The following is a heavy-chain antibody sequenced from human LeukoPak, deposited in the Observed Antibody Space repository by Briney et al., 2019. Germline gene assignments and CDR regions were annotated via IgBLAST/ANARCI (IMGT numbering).Heavy chain of an antibody. Sequence: ASVKVSCKASGGTLSSYDIGWVRQAPGQGLDRMGGIIPIFGTANYAQKFQGRVTITADESTSTAYMELSSLRSEDTAVYYCARVMSSSWSYYYYGMDVWGQGTTVTVSS. D-gene: IGHD6-13*01. CDR3: ARVMSSSWSYYYYGMDV. CDR2: IIPIFGTA. V-gene: IGHV1-69*13. J-gene: IGHJ6*02. CDR1: GGTLSSYD.